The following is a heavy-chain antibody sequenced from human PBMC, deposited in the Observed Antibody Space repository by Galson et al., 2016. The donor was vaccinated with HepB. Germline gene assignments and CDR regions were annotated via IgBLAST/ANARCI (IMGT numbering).Heavy chain of an antibody. V-gene: IGHV4-59*01. Sequence: ETLSLTCSISDDSIDIFYWSWIRQPPGKGLEWLGYLYHSGNSDYNPSLKSRLNLSIDTSKKQFSLKLSSVTAADTAVYYFARTDLFSRYSTDVWGRGTSVTVSS. CDR1: DDSIDIFY. CDR3: ARTDLFSRYSTDV. D-gene: IGHD3-3*01. J-gene: IGHJ6*02. CDR2: LYHSGNS.